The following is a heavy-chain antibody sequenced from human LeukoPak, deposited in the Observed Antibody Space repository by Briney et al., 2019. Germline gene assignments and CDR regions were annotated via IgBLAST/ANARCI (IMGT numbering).Heavy chain of an antibody. CDR1: GGSISSSNW. J-gene: IGHJ4*02. V-gene: IGHV4-4*02. CDR2: IYHSGST. Sequence: PSGTLSLTCAVSGGSISSSNWWSWVRQPPGKGLEWIGEIYHSGSTNYNPSLKSRVTISVDESKSQFSLKLSSVTAADTAVYYCARKVKAVAVPDYWGQGTLVTVSS. D-gene: IGHD6-19*01. CDR3: ARKVKAVAVPDY.